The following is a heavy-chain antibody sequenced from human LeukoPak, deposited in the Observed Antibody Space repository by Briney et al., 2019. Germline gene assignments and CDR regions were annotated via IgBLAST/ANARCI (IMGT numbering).Heavy chain of an antibody. CDR3: VKDSSSGSYFDY. V-gene: IGHV3-64D*06. D-gene: IGHD3-10*01. J-gene: IGHJ4*02. CDR1: GFTFSRYA. Sequence: PGGSLRLSCSASGFTFSRYAMHWVRQAPGKGLEYVSAISSNGGSTYFADSVKGRFTISRDNSRNTLHLQMSSLRVEDTAVYYCVKDSSSGSYFDYRGQGTLVTVSS. CDR2: ISSNGGST.